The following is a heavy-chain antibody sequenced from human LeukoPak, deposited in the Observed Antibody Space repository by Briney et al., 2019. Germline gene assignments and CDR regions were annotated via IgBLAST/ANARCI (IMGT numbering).Heavy chain of an antibody. J-gene: IGHJ6*03. CDR2: INPSDGST. CDR1: GYTFTSYY. CDR3: ARDLVVPAAKYYYYMDV. D-gene: IGHD2-2*01. Sequence: ASVKVSCKASGYTFTSYYMHWVRQAPGQGLEWMGIINPSDGSTSYAQKFQGRVTMTRDMSTSTVYMELSSLRSEDTAVYYCARDLVVPAAKYYYYMDVWGKGTTVTVSS. V-gene: IGHV1-46*01.